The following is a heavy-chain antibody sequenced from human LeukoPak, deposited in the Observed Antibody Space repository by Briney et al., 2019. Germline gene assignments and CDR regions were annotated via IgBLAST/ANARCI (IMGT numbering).Heavy chain of an antibody. CDR1: GFTFRDYY. J-gene: IGHJ3*02. CDR2: MYFNSGAT. CDR3: AREGSSASGQDWYAFDI. V-gene: IGHV1-2*02. D-gene: IGHD5-12*01. Sequence: ASVKVSCKASGFTFRDYYVQWVRQVPGQGLEWVGWMYFNSGATRYAPKFQGRVTLTGDTSINTVYMELVRLGSDDTAMYYCAREGSSASGQDWYAFDIWGQETMVTVSS.